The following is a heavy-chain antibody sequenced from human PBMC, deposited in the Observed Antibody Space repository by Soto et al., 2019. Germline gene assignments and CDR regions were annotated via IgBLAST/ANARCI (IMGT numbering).Heavy chain of an antibody. CDR1: GGTFRSYT. CDR2: IIPILGIA. V-gene: IGHV1-69*08. D-gene: IGHD2-21*02. CDR3: AREQYGGDPMI. Sequence: QVQLVQSGAEVKKPGSSVKVSCKASGGTFRSYTISWVRQAPGQGLELMGRIIPILGIANYAQKFQGRVTITADNSTSTAYMELSSLRSEDTAVYYCAREQYGGDPMIWGQGTLVTVSS. J-gene: IGHJ4*02.